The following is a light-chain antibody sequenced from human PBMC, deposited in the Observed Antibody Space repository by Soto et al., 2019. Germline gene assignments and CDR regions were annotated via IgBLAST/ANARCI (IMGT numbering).Light chain of an antibody. CDR2: EVN. Sequence: QSALTQPPSVSGSPGQSVTITCTGTSSDVGTYNRVSWYQQPPGTAPKLIIYEVNNRPSGVPDRFSGSKSGNTASLTISGRQAEDEADCHCSLYTTSSSRVGFGGGTKLTVL. CDR1: SSDVGTYNR. CDR3: SLYTTSSSRVG. J-gene: IGLJ2*01. V-gene: IGLV2-18*01.